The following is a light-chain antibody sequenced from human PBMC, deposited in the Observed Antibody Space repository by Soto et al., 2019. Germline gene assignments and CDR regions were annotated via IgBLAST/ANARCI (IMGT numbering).Light chain of an antibody. CDR2: GAS. CDR3: QHYDHTPPSVT. CDR1: QSVSSDY. V-gene: IGKV3-20*01. J-gene: IGKJ3*01. Sequence: EIVLTQSPDTLSLSPGERATLSCRASQSVSSDYLVWYQQKPGLPPRLLIYGASRRATGIPDRFSGSGSGTDFILTLSRLEPEDFAVYYCQHYDHTPPSVTFGPGTKVDIK.